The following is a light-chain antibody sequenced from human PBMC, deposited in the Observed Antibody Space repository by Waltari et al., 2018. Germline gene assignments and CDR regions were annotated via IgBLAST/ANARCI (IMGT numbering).Light chain of an antibody. CDR3: CSYAGSTASIL. J-gene: IGLJ2*01. CDR2: EDT. CDR1: SSDVGSHNL. Sequence: QSALTQPASVSGSPGQSITISCTGTSSDVGSHNLVSWYQHHPGKAPKLIIYEDTKRPSGVSNRCSSSNSGNTASLTISGLQAEDEADYYCCSYAGSTASILLGGGTKLTVL. V-gene: IGLV2-23*01.